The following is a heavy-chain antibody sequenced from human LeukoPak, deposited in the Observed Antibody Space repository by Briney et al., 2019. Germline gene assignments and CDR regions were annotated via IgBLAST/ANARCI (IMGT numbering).Heavy chain of an antibody. CDR3: ARFSASDYYGSGFYGMDV. CDR1: GYTFTSYG. CDR2: ISAYNGNT. D-gene: IGHD3-10*01. V-gene: IGHV1-18*01. Sequence: ASVKVSCKASGYTFTSYGISWVRQAPGQGLEWMGWISAYNGNTNYAQKLQGRVTMTTDTSTSTAYMELRSLRSDDTAVYYCARFSASDYYGSGFYGMDVWGQGTTVTVSS. J-gene: IGHJ6*02.